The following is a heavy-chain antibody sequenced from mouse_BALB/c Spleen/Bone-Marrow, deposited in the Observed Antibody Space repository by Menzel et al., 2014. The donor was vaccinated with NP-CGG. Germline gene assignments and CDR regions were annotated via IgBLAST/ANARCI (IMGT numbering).Heavy chain of an antibody. CDR3: SRGEDYDGYAMDY. J-gene: IGHJ4*01. CDR2: ISGGSSSI. D-gene: IGHD2-4*01. Sequence: DVHLVESGGGLVQPGGSRKLSCAASGFTFSNFGMHWVRQAPEKGLEWVAYISGGSSSIYYGDTVKGRFTISRDNPKNTLFLQMTSLRSEDTAMYFCSRGEDYDGYAMDYWGQGTSITVSS. V-gene: IGHV5-17*02. CDR1: GFTFSNFG.